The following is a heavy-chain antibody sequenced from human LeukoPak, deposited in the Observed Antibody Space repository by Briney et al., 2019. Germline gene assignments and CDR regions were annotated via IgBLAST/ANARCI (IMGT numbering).Heavy chain of an antibody. D-gene: IGHD3-10*01. CDR2: IYYSGST. J-gene: IGHJ4*02. CDR3: AGSLWFGDIPDPPYFDY. V-gene: IGHV4-59*01. CDR1: GGSISSYY. Sequence: SETLSLTCTVSGGSISSYYWSWIRQPPGKGLEWIGYIYYSGSTNYNPSLKSRATISVDTSKNQFSLKLSSVTAADTAVYYCAGSLWFGDIPDPPYFDYWGQGTLVTVSS.